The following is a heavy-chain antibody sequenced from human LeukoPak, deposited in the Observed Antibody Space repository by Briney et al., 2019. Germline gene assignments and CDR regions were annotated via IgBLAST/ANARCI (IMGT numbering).Heavy chain of an antibody. D-gene: IGHD5-18*01. Sequence: RASVKVSCKASGYSFTNYDINWVRQATGQGLEWMGWINPNSGGTNYAQKFQGRVTMTRDTSISTAYMELSRLRSDDTAVYYCALKRGYSYALDYWGQGTLVTVSS. CDR3: ALKRGYSYALDY. V-gene: IGHV1-2*02. J-gene: IGHJ4*02. CDR1: GYSFTNYD. CDR2: INPNSGGT.